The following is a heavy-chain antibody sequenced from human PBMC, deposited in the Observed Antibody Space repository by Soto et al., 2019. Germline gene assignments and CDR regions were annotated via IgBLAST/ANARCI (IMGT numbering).Heavy chain of an antibody. V-gene: IGHV4-4*02. CDR2: IHHSGSA. CDR3: ARALTEGEEFGYSYGMYV. CDR1: GGPISSRDW. J-gene: IGHJ6*02. Sequence: QVQLQESGPGQLKPSGTLSLTCDVSGGPISSRDWWRWFRQAQGKGMERIGEIHHSGSANYNPSRQSPVIISVHKPQYQFALKLSSEPAADPAVYYVARALTEGEEFGYSYGMYVWGPGTTGTGSS. D-gene: IGHD3-10*01.